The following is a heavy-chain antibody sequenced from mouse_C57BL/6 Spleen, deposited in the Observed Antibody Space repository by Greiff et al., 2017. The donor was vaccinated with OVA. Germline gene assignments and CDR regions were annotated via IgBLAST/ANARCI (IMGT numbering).Heavy chain of an antibody. CDR1: GYTFTDYN. CDR3: ARDGYDGGFAY. D-gene: IGHD2-2*01. CDR2: INPNNGGT. V-gene: IGHV1-22*01. J-gene: IGHJ3*01. Sequence: EVQGVESGPELVKPGASVKMSCKASGYTFTDYNMHWVKQSHGKSLEWIGYINPNNGGTSYNQKFKGKATLTVNKSSSTAYMELRSLTSEDSAVYYCARDGYDGGFAYWGQGTLVTVSA.